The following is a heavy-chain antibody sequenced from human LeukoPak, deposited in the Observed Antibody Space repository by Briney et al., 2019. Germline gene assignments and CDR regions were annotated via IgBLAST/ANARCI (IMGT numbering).Heavy chain of an antibody. D-gene: IGHD4-11*01. Sequence: ASVKVSCKASGGTFSSYAISWVRQAPGQGLEWMGRIIPIFGIANYAQKFQGRVTITADKSTSTAYMELSSLRSEDTAVYYCARGGLQAPGWIDPWGQGTLVTVSS. J-gene: IGHJ5*02. CDR2: IIPIFGIA. CDR3: ARGGLQAPGWIDP. V-gene: IGHV1-69*04. CDR1: GGTFSSYA.